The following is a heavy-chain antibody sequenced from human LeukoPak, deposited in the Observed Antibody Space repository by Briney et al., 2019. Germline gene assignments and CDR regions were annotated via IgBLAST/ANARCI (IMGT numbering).Heavy chain of an antibody. Sequence: GRSLRLSCAASGFTFSSYAMHWVRQAPGKGLEWVAVISYDGSNKYYADSVKGRFTISRDNSKNTLYLQMNSLRAEDTAVYYCATPPDYTLVDYWGQGTLVTVSS. J-gene: IGHJ4*02. CDR1: GFTFSSYA. D-gene: IGHD4-11*01. CDR2: ISYDGSNK. V-gene: IGHV3-30*04. CDR3: ATPPDYTLVDY.